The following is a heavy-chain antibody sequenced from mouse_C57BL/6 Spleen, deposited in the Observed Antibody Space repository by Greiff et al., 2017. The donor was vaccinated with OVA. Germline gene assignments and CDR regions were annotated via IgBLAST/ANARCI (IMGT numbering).Heavy chain of an antibody. CDR3: ERIEGYYGSSPDY. D-gene: IGHD1-1*01. CDR2: IYPGSGST. Sequence: QVPLQQPGAELVKPGASVKMSCKASGYTFTSYWITWVKQRPGQGLEWIGDIYPGSGSTNYNEKFKSKATLTVDTSSSTAYMQLSSLTSEDSAVYYCERIEGYYGSSPDYWGQGTTLTVSS. J-gene: IGHJ2*01. V-gene: IGHV1-55*01. CDR1: GYTFTSYW.